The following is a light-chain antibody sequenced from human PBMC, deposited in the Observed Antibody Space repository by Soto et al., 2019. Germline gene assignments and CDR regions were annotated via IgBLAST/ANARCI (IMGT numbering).Light chain of an antibody. J-gene: IGLJ1*01. CDR1: SSNIESNY. CDR3: AAWDDSLSAEV. Sequence: QSVLTQPPSASGTPGQRVTISCSGSSSNIESNYVYWYQQLPGTAPNLLIYRDNQRPSGVPDRFSGSKSGTSASLAISGLRSEDEADYYCAAWDDSLSAEVFGTGTKLTVL. V-gene: IGLV1-47*01. CDR2: RDN.